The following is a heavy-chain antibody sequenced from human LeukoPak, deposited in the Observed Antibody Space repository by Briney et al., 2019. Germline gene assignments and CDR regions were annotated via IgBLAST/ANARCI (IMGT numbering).Heavy chain of an antibody. CDR1: GGSISSYY. Sequence: SETLSLTCTVSGGSISSYYWSWIRQPPGKGLEWIGYIYYSGSTNYNPSLKSRVTISVDTSKNQFSLKLSSVTAADTAVYYCARKVEYGSSFSYFDYWGQGTLVTVSS. CDR2: IYYSGST. V-gene: IGHV4-59*01. D-gene: IGHD6-6*01. CDR3: ARKVEYGSSFSYFDY. J-gene: IGHJ4*02.